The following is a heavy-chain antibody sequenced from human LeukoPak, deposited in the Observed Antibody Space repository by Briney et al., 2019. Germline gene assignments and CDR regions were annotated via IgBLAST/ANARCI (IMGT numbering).Heavy chain of an antibody. D-gene: IGHD1-26*01. Sequence: ASVKVSCKASGYTFTGYYMHWVRQAPGQGLEWMGWINPNSGGTNYAQKFQGWVTMTRDTSTSTVYMELSSLRSEDTAVYYCARDSEGSPPFDYWGQGTLVTVSS. J-gene: IGHJ4*02. V-gene: IGHV1-2*04. CDR2: INPNSGGT. CDR3: ARDSEGSPPFDY. CDR1: GYTFTGYY.